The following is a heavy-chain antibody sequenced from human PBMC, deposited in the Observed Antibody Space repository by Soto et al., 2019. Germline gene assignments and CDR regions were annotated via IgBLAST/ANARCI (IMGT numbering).Heavy chain of an antibody. CDR2: VDGSGGST. Sequence: EVQLLESGGGLVQPGGSLRLSCAASGFTFSGYGMSWVRQAPGKGLEWISSVDGSGGSTYYADSVRGRFTISRDKYNTLYLQMNSLRAEDTAVYFCAKDTSSSPYYMDVWGKGTTVTVSS. D-gene: IGHD2-2*01. V-gene: IGHV3-23*01. J-gene: IGHJ6*03. CDR3: AKDTSSSPYYMDV. CDR1: GFTFSGYG.